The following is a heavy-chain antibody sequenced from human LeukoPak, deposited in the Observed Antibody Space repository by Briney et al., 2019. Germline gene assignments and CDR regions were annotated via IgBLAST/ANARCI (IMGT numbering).Heavy chain of an antibody. D-gene: IGHD3-3*01. J-gene: IGHJ6*02. CDR3: ASARLYYDFWSGYYTGASHGMDV. CDR1: GYTFTGYY. Sequence: ASVKVSCKASGYTFTGYYMHWVRQAPGQGLEWMGWINPNSGGTNYAQKFQGRVTMTRDTSISTAYMELSRLRSDDTAVYYCASARLYYDFWSGYYTGASHGMDVWGQGTTVTVSS. CDR2: INPNSGGT. V-gene: IGHV1-2*02.